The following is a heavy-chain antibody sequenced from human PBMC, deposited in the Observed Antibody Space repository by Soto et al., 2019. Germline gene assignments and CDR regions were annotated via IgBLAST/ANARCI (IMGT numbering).Heavy chain of an antibody. CDR3: ARQHYDMGAFDY. CDR1: GYTFTGYY. Sequence: QVQLVQSGADVKKPGASVKVSCKASGYTFTGYYMHWVRQTSGQGLEWMGWINPNSGGTNYAQKFQGWVTMTRDTSISTAYMELTRLKFDDTAVYYCARQHYDMGAFDYWGQGTLVTVSS. J-gene: IGHJ4*02. D-gene: IGHD3-9*01. CDR2: INPNSGGT. V-gene: IGHV1-2*04.